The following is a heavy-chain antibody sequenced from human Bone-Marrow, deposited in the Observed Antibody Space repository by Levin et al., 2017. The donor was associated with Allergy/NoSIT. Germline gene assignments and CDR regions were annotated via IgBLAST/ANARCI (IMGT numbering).Heavy chain of an antibody. CDR1: GGSISSSSYY. D-gene: IGHD2-2*01. J-gene: IGHJ3*02. Sequence: SETLSLTCTVSGGSISSSSYYWGWIRQPPGKGLEWIGSIYYSGSTYYNPSLKSRVTISVDTSKNQFSLKLSSVTAADTAVYYCARRAYCSSTSCYFRGAFDIWVQGTMVTVSS. CDR3: ARRAYCSSTSCYFRGAFDI. V-gene: IGHV4-39*01. CDR2: IYYSGST.